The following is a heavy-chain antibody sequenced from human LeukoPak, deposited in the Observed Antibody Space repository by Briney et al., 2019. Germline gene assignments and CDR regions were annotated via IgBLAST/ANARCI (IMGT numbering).Heavy chain of an antibody. CDR1: GFTFRNVW. Sequence: GGSLRLSCVASGFTFRNVWMNWVRQAPGKGLEWIGRIKSQADGARTDYAAPVKDRFTVSRDDSENTLYLQMNSLKTEDTGVYYCASPHYDFWSGSVLLPGDTPASHYGMDVWGQGTTVTVSS. V-gene: IGHV3-15*05. CDR3: ASPHYDFWSGSVLLPGDTPASHYGMDV. CDR2: IKSQADGART. J-gene: IGHJ6*02. D-gene: IGHD3-3*01.